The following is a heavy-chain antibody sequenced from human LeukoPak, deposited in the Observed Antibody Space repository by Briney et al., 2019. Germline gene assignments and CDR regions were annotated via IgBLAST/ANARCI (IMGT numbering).Heavy chain of an antibody. V-gene: IGHV3-21*01. J-gene: IGHJ4*02. D-gene: IGHD4-17*01. CDR1: GFTFSSYS. CDR3: ARDGSGWTTVTSLDC. Sequence: GGSLRLSCAASGFTFSSYSMNWVRQAPGQGLEWVSSISSSSSYIYYADSVKGRFTISRDNAKNSLYLQTNSLRAEDTAVYYCARDGSGWTTVTSLDCWGQGTLVTVSS. CDR2: ISSSSSYI.